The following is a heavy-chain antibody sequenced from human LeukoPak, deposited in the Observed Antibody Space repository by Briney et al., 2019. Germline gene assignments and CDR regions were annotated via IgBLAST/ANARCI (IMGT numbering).Heavy chain of an antibody. J-gene: IGHJ4*02. D-gene: IGHD3-10*01. CDR1: GFTHSSNY. Sequence: PGGSLRLSCAASGFTHSSNYMNWVRPAPGKGLEWVSVIYSGASTYYADSVKGRFTISRDNSKNTLYLQMNSLRAEDTAVYYCARVSYYGSGSSPIDYWGQGTLVAVSS. CDR2: IYSGAST. V-gene: IGHV3-66*01. CDR3: ARVSYYGSGSSPIDY.